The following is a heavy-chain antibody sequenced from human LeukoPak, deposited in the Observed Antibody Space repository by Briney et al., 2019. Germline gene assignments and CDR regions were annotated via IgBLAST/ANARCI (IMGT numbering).Heavy chain of an antibody. V-gene: IGHV3-30*18. J-gene: IGHJ4*02. D-gene: IGHD3-10*01. Sequence: GRSLRLSCAASGFTFGSYGMHWVRQAPGKGLDWVAVISYDGSNTYYADSVKGRFTISRDNSKNMLYLQMNSLRAEDTAVYYCAKPYYYGSRSYMDYWGQGTLVTVSS. CDR2: ISYDGSNT. CDR3: AKPYYYGSRSYMDY. CDR1: GFTFGSYG.